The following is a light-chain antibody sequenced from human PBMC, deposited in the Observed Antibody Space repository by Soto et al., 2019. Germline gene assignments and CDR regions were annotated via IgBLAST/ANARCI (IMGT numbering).Light chain of an antibody. CDR1: QSLLHSNGYNY. CDR3: MQALRYT. Sequence: DIVMTQSPLSLPVTPGEPASISCRSSQSLLHSNGYNYLDWYLQKPGQSPQLLIYLGSNRSSGVPDRFSGSGSGTDFTLQLSRVEAEDVGVYYCMQALRYTCGQGTKLEIK. V-gene: IGKV2-28*01. J-gene: IGKJ2*01. CDR2: LGS.